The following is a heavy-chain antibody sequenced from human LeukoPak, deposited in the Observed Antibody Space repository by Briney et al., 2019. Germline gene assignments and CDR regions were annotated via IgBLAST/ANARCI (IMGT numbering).Heavy chain of an antibody. V-gene: IGHV3-30*03. Sequence: AGGSLRLSCAASGFTFSSYSMNWVRQAPGKGLEWVAVISFDGSNRYYADSVKGRFTISRDNSKNTLYLQMNSLRAEDTAVYYCARGSGYNGFTGRERTKSRLDYWGQGTLVTVSS. CDR3: ARGSGYNGFTGRERTKSRLDY. D-gene: IGHD3-10*01. J-gene: IGHJ4*02. CDR2: ISFDGSNR. CDR1: GFTFSSYS.